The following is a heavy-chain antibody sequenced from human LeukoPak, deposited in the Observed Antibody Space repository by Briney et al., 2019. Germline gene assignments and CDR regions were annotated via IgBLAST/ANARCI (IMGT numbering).Heavy chain of an antibody. CDR2: INPSGGST. CDR3: ARDIRDGYNSGGFDY. CDR1: GYTFTSYG. V-gene: IGHV1-46*01. D-gene: IGHD5-24*01. J-gene: IGHJ4*02. Sequence: GASVKVSYKASGYTFTSYGISWVRQAPGQGLEWMGIINPSGGSTSYAQKFQGRVTMTRDTSTSTVYMELSSLRSEDTAVYYCARDIRDGYNSGGFDYWGQGTLVTVSS.